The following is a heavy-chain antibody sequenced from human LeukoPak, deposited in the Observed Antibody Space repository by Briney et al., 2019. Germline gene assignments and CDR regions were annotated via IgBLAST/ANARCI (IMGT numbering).Heavy chain of an antibody. CDR1: GYTFTSYY. CDR3: AREGGQWLVFRKWDY. J-gene: IGHJ4*02. V-gene: IGHV1-46*01. CDR2: INPSGGST. D-gene: IGHD6-19*01. Sequence: ASVKVSCKASGYTFTSYYMHWVRQAPGQGLEWMGIINPSGGSTSYAQKFQGRVTMTRDTSTSTVYMELSSLRSEDTAVYYCAREGGQWLVFRKWDYWGQGTLVTVSS.